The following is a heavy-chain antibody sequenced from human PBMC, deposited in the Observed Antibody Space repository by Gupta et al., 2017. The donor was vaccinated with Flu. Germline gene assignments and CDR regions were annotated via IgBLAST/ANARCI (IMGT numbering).Heavy chain of an antibody. CDR1: TRMG. J-gene: IGHJ4*02. CDR2: IFSNDEK. D-gene: IGHD1-26*01. CDR3: ARTSLEWALTFDS. V-gene: IGHV2-26*01. Sequence: TRMGVRWIRQPPGKALEGFAHIFSNDEKSYSTSLKRRLTISRDTSKSQVVLTMTNLHPLDTATYYCARTSLEWALTFDSWGQGTLVTVSS.